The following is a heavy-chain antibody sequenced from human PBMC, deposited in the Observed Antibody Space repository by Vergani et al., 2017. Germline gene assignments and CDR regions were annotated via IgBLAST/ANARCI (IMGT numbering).Heavy chain of an antibody. CDR1: GGSFSGYY. V-gene: IGHV4-34*01. CDR3: ARVGYDYVWGSYRYWWFDP. Sequence: QVQLQQWGAGLLKPSETLSLTCAVYGGSFSGYYWSWIRQPPGKGLEWIGEINHSGSTKYTPSLKSRVTISVDTSKNQFSLKLSSVTAADTAVYYCARVGYDYVWGSYRYWWFDPWGQGTLVTVSS. J-gene: IGHJ5*02. D-gene: IGHD3-16*02. CDR2: INHSGST.